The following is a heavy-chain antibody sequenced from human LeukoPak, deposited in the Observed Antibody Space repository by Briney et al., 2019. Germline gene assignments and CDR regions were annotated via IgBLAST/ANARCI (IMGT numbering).Heavy chain of an antibody. V-gene: IGHV3-21*01. CDR2: ISTRSSYI. CDR1: GFTFSSYS. J-gene: IGHJ4*02. CDR3: AARDSYGSGSYPIDY. D-gene: IGHD3-10*01. Sequence: GGSLRLSCAASGFTFSSYSMNWVRHAPGKGLEWVSSISTRSSYIYYADSVKGRFTISRDNARNSLSLQMNSLRAEDTAVYYCAARDSYGSGSYPIDYWGQGTLVTVSS.